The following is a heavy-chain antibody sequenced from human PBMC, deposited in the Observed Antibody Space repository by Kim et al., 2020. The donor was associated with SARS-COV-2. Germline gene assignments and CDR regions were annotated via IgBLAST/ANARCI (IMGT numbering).Heavy chain of an antibody. CDR3: ASPRRILTGYYPDAFDI. CDR1: GGSFSGYY. CDR2: INHSGST. V-gene: IGHV4-34*01. J-gene: IGHJ3*02. D-gene: IGHD3-9*01. Sequence: SETLSLTCAVYGGSFSGYYWSWIRQPPGKGLEWIGEINHSGSTNYNPSLKSRVTISVDTSKNQFSLKLSSVTAADTAVYYCASPRRILTGYYPDAFDIWGQGTMVTVSS.